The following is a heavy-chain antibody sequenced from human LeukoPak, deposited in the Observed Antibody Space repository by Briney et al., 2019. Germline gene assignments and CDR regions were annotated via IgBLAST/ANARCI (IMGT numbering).Heavy chain of an antibody. CDR3: ASVKWGCGSSGYYCENDAFDI. V-gene: IGHV4-59*01. D-gene: IGHD3-22*01. CDR1: GGSISSYY. J-gene: IGHJ3*02. Sequence: PSETLSLTCTVSGGSISSYYWSWIRQPPGKGLEWIGYIYYSGSTNYNPSLKSRVTISVDTSKNQFSLKLSSVTAADTAVYYCASVKWGCGSSGYYCENDAFDIWGQGTMVTVSS. CDR2: IYYSGST.